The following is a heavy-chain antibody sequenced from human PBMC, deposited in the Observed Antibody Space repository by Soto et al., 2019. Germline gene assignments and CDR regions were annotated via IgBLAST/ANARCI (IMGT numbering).Heavy chain of an antibody. D-gene: IGHD3-22*01. V-gene: IGHV1-69*01. CDR2: FIPIFVSA. Sequence: QVHLVQSGAEVKKPGSSVKVSCKASGGTVSSYAITWVRQAPGKGLEWMGVFIPIFVSAHYAQKFQGRVTITEDESTSTAYMELSGLRSEDTAIYYCARDLSSDSTGFRGYDLWGQGTLVTVSS. CDR3: ARDLSSDSTGFRGYDL. J-gene: IGHJ4*02. CDR1: GGTVSSYA.